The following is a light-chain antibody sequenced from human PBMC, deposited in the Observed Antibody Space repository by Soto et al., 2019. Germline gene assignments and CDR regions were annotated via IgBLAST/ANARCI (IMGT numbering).Light chain of an antibody. CDR2: EGS. CDR1: SSDVGSYNL. CDR3: CSYAGSSTFM. Sequence: QSALTQPASVSGSPGQSITISCTGTSSDVGSYNLVSWYQQHPGKAPKLIIYEGSKRPSGVSNRFSGSKSGNTASLTISGLQAEDEADYYCCSYAGSSTFMFGGGTKVTVL. J-gene: IGLJ3*02. V-gene: IGLV2-23*01.